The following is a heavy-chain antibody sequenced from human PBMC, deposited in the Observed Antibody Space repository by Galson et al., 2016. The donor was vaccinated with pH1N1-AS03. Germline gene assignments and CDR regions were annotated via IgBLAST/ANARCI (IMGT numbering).Heavy chain of an antibody. CDR2: IYYSGGT. Sequence: ETLSLPCTVSGGSISSYYWTWIRQPPGKGLEWIGHIYYSGGTNYNPSLKSRVTISVDTSKNQFSLKLSSVTAADTAVYYCARFRSSWTFYYGLDVWGQGTTVTVSS. V-gene: IGHV4-59*01. CDR1: GGSISSYY. CDR3: ARFRSSWTFYYGLDV. J-gene: IGHJ6*02. D-gene: IGHD6-13*01.